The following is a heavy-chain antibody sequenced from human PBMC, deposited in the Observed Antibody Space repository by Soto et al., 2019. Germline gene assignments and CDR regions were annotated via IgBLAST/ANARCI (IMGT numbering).Heavy chain of an antibody. V-gene: IGHV3-74*01. CDR3: ARGPFVYGDYVEAFDY. J-gene: IGHJ4*02. Sequence: VQLVESGGGLVQPGGSLRLSCAASGFTFSSYWMHWVRQAPGKGLVWVSRINSDGSSTSYADSVKGRFTISRDNAKNTLYLQMNSLRAEDTAVYYCARGPFVYGDYVEAFDYWGQGTLVTVSS. CDR1: GFTFSSYW. CDR2: INSDGSST. D-gene: IGHD4-17*01.